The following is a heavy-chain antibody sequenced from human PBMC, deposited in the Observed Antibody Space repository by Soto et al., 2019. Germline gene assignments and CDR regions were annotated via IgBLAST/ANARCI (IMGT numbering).Heavy chain of an antibody. Sequence: ASVRVSCKASGYTFTSYGISWVRQAPGQGLEWMGWISADNGNTNYAQKLQGRVTMTTDTSTSTAYMELRSLRSDDTAVYYCARFRRDDSSGYYSGDYYYYGMDVWG. CDR1: GYTFTSYG. CDR2: ISADNGNT. CDR3: ARFRRDDSSGYYSGDYYYYGMDV. D-gene: IGHD3-22*01. V-gene: IGHV1-18*01. J-gene: IGHJ6*02.